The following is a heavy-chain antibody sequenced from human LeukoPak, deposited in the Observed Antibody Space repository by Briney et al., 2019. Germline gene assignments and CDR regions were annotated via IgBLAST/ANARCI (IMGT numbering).Heavy chain of an antibody. Sequence: GGSLRLSCAASGFTFSSYGMIWVRQAPGKGREWVSGISGSGGTTYYADSVKGRFTISRDNSKNSLSLQVSSLRAEDTAVYYCAKTNGYYSDWGQGTLVTVSS. J-gene: IGHJ4*02. D-gene: IGHD3-22*01. V-gene: IGHV3-23*01. CDR2: ISGSGGTT. CDR1: GFTFSSYG. CDR3: AKTNGYYSD.